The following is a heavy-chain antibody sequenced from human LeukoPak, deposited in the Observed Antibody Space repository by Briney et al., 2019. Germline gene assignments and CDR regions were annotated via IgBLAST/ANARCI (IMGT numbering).Heavy chain of an antibody. CDR3: ARHKGDSHGEDY. CDR1: GGSISSGGYS. J-gene: IGHJ4*02. CDR2: IYYSGST. Sequence: ESSQALSLTCAVSGGSISSGGYSWSWIRQPPGKGLEWIGYIYYSGSTNYNPSLKSRVTISVDTSKNQFSLKLSSVTAADTAVYYCARHKGDSHGEDYWGQGTLVTVSS. V-gene: IGHV4-30-4*07. D-gene: IGHD5-18*01.